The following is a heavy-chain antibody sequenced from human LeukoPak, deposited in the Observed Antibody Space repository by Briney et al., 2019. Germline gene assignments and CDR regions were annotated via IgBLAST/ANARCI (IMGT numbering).Heavy chain of an antibody. CDR1: GFTFSSYA. J-gene: IGHJ4*02. D-gene: IGHD3-16*02. V-gene: IGHV3-23*01. CDR2: ISGSGGST. CDR3: ANPEYYVWGSYRSNFDY. Sequence: PGGSLRLSCAASGFTFSSYAMSWVRQAPGKGLEWVSAISGSGGSTNYADSVKGRFTISRDNSKNTLYLQMNSLRAEDTAVYYCANPEYYVWGSYRSNFDYWGQGTLVTVSS.